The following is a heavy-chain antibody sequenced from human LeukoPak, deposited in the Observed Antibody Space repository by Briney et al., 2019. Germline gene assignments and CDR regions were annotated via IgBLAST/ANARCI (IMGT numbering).Heavy chain of an antibody. CDR3: TGAFDP. CDR2: IFPSGGKT. Sequence: ASVKVSCKASGYKSTDYYIYWVRQAPGQGLEWMGAIFPSGGKTHYSQKFQGRLTLTRDTSTNTVYMELTGLRSDDTALYFCTGAFDPWGQGTLVTVS. V-gene: IGHV1-46*01. CDR1: GYKSTDYY. J-gene: IGHJ5*02.